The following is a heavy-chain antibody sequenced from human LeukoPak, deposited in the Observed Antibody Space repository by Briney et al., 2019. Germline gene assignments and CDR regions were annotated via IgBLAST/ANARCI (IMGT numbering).Heavy chain of an antibody. CDR1: GYSISSGYY. D-gene: IGHD1-26*01. J-gene: IGHJ5*02. Sequence: SETLSLTCTVSGYSISSGYYWGWIRQPPGKGLEWIGSIHYSARIYYNPSLKSRLTISPDTSKNQFSLKLTSVTAADTAVYYCTREVRSAWASFDPWGQGTLVIVSS. CDR2: IHYSARI. CDR3: TREVRSAWASFDP. V-gene: IGHV4-38-2*02.